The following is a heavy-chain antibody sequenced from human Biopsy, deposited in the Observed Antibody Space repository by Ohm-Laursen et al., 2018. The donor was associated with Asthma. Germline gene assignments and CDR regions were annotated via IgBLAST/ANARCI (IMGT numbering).Heavy chain of an antibody. CDR1: RFTYE. D-gene: IGHD6-19*01. J-gene: IGHJ4*02. Sequence: SLRLSCAASRFTYEMHWVRQAPGKGLEWVAVISYDGSSIYYADSVKGRFTISRDNSKNTLSLQMNSLTAEDTAVYYCAREGVAGTHIEDWGQGTLVTGSS. V-gene: IGHV3-30-3*01. CDR3: AREGVAGTHIED. CDR2: ISYDGSSI.